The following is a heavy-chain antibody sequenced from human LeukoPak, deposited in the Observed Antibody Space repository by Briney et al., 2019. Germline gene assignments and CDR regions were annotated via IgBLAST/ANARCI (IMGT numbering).Heavy chain of an antibody. CDR1: GFTFTSYG. Sequence: GGSLRLSCAASGFTFTSYGMHWVRQAPGKGLEWVAVISYDGSNKYYADSVKGRFTISRDNSKNTLYLQMNSLKTEDTAVYYCTRRYNYDSSGYYYVRDAFDIWGQGTMVTVSS. D-gene: IGHD3-22*01. CDR2: ISYDGSNK. V-gene: IGHV3-30*03. CDR3: TRRYNYDSSGYYYVRDAFDI. J-gene: IGHJ3*02.